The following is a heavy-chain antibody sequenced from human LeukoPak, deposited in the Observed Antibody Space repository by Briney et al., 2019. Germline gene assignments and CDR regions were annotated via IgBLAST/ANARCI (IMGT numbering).Heavy chain of an antibody. Sequence: SVKVSCKASGGSFSNYDIAWVRQAPGQGLEWMGGIIPAFGRADYAEKFRDRITITADETTSTAYMELRSLTSEDTAVYYCAKGGSDTTGWYADSWGQGTQVAVSS. J-gene: IGHJ5*01. CDR1: GGSFSNYD. D-gene: IGHD6-19*01. CDR2: IIPAFGRA. CDR3: AKGGSDTTGWYADS. V-gene: IGHV1-69*13.